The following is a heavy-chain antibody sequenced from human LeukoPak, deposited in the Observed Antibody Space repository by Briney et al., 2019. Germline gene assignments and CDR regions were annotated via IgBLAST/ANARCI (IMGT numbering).Heavy chain of an antibody. CDR2: IIPIFGTA. Sequence: GASVKVSCKASGGTFSSYAISWVRQAPGQGLEWMGGIIPIFGTANYAQKFQGRVTMTRNTSISTAYMELSSLRSEDTAVYYRARAGDTAMVILVIWGQGTLVTVSS. CDR1: GGTFSSYA. V-gene: IGHV1-69*05. CDR3: ARAGDTAMVILVI. J-gene: IGHJ4*02. D-gene: IGHD5-18*01.